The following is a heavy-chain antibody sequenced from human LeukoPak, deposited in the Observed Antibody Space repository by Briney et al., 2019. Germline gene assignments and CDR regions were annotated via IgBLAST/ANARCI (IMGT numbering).Heavy chain of an antibody. V-gene: IGHV3-30*18. CDR2: ISYDGSNK. J-gene: IGHJ5*02. Sequence: PGGSLRLSCAASGFTFSSYGMHWVRQAPGKGLEWVAVISYDGSNKYYADSVKGRFTISRDNSKNTLYLQMNSLRAEDTAVYYCAKDPGGYSYGPTYNWFDPWGQGTLVTVSS. CDR1: GFTFSSYG. D-gene: IGHD5-18*01. CDR3: AKDPGGYSYGPTYNWFDP.